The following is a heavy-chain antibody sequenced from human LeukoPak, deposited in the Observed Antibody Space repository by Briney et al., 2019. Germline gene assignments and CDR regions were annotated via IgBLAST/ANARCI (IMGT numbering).Heavy chain of an antibody. CDR2: IRYDGSDK. J-gene: IGHJ4*02. V-gene: IGHV3-30*02. Sequence: GGSLRLSCAASGFTFSSYGMHWVRQAPGKGLEWVAFIRYDGSDKYYADSVKGRFTISRDNAKNSLYLQMNSLRAEDTAVYYCARDQSDYDSSGYPFDYWGQGTLVTVSS. CDR1: GFTFSSYG. D-gene: IGHD3-22*01. CDR3: ARDQSDYDSSGYPFDY.